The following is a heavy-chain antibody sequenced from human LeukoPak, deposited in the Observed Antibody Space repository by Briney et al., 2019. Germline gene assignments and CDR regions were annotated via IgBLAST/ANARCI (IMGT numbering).Heavy chain of an antibody. CDR1: GFTISGHA. CDR2: TVAGYSET. V-gene: IGHV3-23*01. Sequence: GGSLRLSCIASGFTISGHAMSWVRQAPAKGLEWVSITVAGYSETHYADSVRGRFAISRDDSSNTLSLEMNSLRADDTGTYYCVKDFCRGGNCPFPFFDSWGQGTVVTVSS. CDR3: VKDFCRGGNCPFPFFDS. D-gene: IGHD4-23*01. J-gene: IGHJ4*02.